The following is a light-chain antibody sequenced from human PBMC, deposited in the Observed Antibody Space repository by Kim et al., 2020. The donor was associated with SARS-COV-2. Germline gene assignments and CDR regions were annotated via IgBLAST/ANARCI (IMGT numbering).Light chain of an antibody. CDR3: QECDTYSWT. Sequence: DIQMTQSPSTLSASIGDTVTITCRASKNINNWLAWYQQKPGKAPKLLIYKASNLESGVPSRFSGSGSGTEFTLTITSLQPDDFATYYCQECDTYSWTFGQGTKVDIK. CDR2: KAS. V-gene: IGKV1-5*03. CDR1: KNINNW. J-gene: IGKJ1*01.